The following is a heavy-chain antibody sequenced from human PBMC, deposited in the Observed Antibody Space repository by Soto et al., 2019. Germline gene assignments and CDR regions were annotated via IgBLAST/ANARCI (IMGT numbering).Heavy chain of an antibody. J-gene: IGHJ4*02. D-gene: IGHD1-7*01. CDR2: FDPEDGET. Sequence: ASVKVSCKASGYTFTSYGISWVRQAPGKGLEWMGCFDPEDGETIYAQKFQGRVTMTEDTSTDTAYMELSSLRSEDTAVYYCATDTNWNYVNSFDYWGQGTLVTVSS. V-gene: IGHV1-24*01. CDR3: ATDTNWNYVNSFDY. CDR1: GYTFTSYG.